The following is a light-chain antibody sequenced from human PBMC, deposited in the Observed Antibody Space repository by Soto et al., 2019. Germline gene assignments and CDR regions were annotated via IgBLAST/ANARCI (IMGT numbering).Light chain of an antibody. CDR3: CSYAGSYTSV. CDR1: SSNLGAGYD. V-gene: IGLV1-40*01. CDR2: GNR. J-gene: IGLJ1*01. Sequence: QSVLTQPPSVSGAPGQRVTISCTGNSSNLGAGYDVHWYQQLPGAAPKLVIFGNRNRPSGVPERFSGSKSGTSASLAITGLQAEDEADYYCCSYAGSYTSVFGTGTKLTVL.